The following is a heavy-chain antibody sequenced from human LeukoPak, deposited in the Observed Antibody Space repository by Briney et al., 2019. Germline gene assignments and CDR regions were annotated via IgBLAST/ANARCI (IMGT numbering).Heavy chain of an antibody. J-gene: IGHJ4*02. Sequence: PGESLRLSCAASRFTFSSYSLNWVRQAPGKGLEWVSYISSGGSTIYYADSVKGRFTISRDNARNSLYLQMDSLRDEGTAVYYCARDGYGDYLFDYWGQGTLVTVSS. CDR2: ISSGGSTI. V-gene: IGHV3-48*02. CDR3: ARDGYGDYLFDY. D-gene: IGHD4-17*01. CDR1: RFTFSSYS.